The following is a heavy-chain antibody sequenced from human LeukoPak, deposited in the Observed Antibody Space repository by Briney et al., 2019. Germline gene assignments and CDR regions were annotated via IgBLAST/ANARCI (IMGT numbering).Heavy chain of an antibody. J-gene: IGHJ6*03. D-gene: IGHD6-6*01. V-gene: IGHV4-59*01. CDR1: GGSINSDY. CDR3: ARDMDSSGQYYYYMDV. CDR2: IYYSGST. Sequence: SETLSLTCSVSGGSINSDYWGWIRQPPGKGLEWIGYIYYSGSTTYNPSLKSRVTISVDRSKNQFSLKLTSVTAADTAVYYCARDMDSSGQYYYYMDVWGKGTTVTVSS.